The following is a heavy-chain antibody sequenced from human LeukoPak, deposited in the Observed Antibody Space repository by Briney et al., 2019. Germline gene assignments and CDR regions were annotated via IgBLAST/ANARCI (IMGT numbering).Heavy chain of an antibody. V-gene: IGHV3-48*03. Sequence: PGGSLRLSCAASGFTFSSYEMNWVRQAPGKGLEWVSYISSSGSTIYYADSVKGRFTISRDNAKNSLYLQMNSLRAEDTAVYYCARSVATTRLGYYYMDVWGKGTTVTVSS. J-gene: IGHJ6*03. CDR1: GFTFSSYE. D-gene: IGHD5-12*01. CDR3: ARSVATTRLGYYYMDV. CDR2: ISSSGSTI.